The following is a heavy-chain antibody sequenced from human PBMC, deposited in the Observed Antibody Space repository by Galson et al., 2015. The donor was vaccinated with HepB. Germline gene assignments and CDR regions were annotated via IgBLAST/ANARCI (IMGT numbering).Heavy chain of an antibody. D-gene: IGHD3-16*02. V-gene: IGHV3-33*08. CDR3: AREAGIVADSPNAFDI. J-gene: IGHJ3*02. CDR1: GFTFSNHG. Sequence: SLRLSCAASGFTFSNHGMNWVRQAPGKGLEWVAVICYSGSNKYYADSVKGRFTISRDDSKNILYLQMNSLRAEDTALYYCAREAGIVADSPNAFDIWGQGTMVTVSS. CDR2: ICYSGSNK.